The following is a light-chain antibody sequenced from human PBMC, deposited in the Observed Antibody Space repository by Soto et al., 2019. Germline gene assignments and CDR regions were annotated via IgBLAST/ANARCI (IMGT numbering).Light chain of an antibody. CDR1: QGISSY. Sequence: DIQLTQSPSFLSASVGDRVTITCRASQGISSYLAWYQQKPGKAPKLLIYAASTLQSGVPSRFSGSGSGTEFTLTISSLLPEDFATYYCQRLNSYPSTFGPGTKVDI. V-gene: IGKV1-9*01. J-gene: IGKJ3*01. CDR2: AAS. CDR3: QRLNSYPST.